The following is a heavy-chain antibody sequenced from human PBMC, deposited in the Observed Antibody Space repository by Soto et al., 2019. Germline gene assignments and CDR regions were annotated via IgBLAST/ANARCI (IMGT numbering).Heavy chain of an antibody. V-gene: IGHV1-18*01. CDR1: GNTFASHG. CDR2: ISGFNGQT. Sequence: QVQLVQSGPEVKKPGASVKVSCKASGNTFASHGFSWVRQAPGQGLEWMGWISGFNGQTNYALKFQGRVTLTTDTSTSTEYMELRSLRSDDTAVYFCARVDPRGVAVVRDYWGQGTLVTVSS. CDR3: ARVDPRGVAVVRDY. J-gene: IGHJ4*02. D-gene: IGHD3-10*01.